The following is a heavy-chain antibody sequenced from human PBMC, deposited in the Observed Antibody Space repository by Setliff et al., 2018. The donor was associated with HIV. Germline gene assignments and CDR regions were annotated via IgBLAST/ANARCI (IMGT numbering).Heavy chain of an antibody. CDR2: INHSGST. V-gene: IGHV4-34*01. J-gene: IGHJ4*02. D-gene: IGHD6-19*01. CDR3: ARDPSSSGWSEGLYYFDS. Sequence: KPSETLSLTCAVYGGSLSDHYWSRIRQPPGKGLEWIGEINHSGSTNYNPSLRSRVSISVDTSKNQFSLRLSSVTAADTAVYYCARDPSSSGWSEGLYYFDSWGRGTLVTVSS. CDR1: GGSLSDHY.